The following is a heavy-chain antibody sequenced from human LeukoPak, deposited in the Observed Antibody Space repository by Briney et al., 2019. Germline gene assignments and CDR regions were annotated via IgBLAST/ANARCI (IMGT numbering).Heavy chain of an antibody. V-gene: IGHV1-69*04. D-gene: IGHD3-9*01. J-gene: IGHJ6*02. Sequence: GASVKVSCKASGGTFSNYAISWVRQAPGQGLEWMGRIIPILGIANYAQKFQGRVTITADKSTSTAYMELSSLRSEDTAVYYCARADRLDYYYGMDVWGQGTTVTVSS. CDR3: ARADRLDYYYGMDV. CDR1: GGTFSNYA. CDR2: IIPILGIA.